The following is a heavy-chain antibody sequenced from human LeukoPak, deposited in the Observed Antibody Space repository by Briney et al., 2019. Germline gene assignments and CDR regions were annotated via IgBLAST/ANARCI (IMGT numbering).Heavy chain of an antibody. D-gene: IGHD3-22*01. V-gene: IGHV4-59*01. CDR2: IYDTGVT. Sequence: SETLSLTCAVSSGSMSSYYWSWIRQPPGKGLEWIGYIYDTGVTNYSPSLKRRLTISLDTAMKQFSLNLRSVTAADTAMYYCARGGSGYPLDYWGQGTLVTVSS. J-gene: IGHJ4*02. CDR1: SGSMSSYY. CDR3: ARGGSGYPLDY.